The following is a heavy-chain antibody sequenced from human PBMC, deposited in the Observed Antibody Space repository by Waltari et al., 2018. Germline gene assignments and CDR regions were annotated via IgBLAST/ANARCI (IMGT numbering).Heavy chain of an antibody. D-gene: IGHD6-6*01. J-gene: IGHJ4*02. CDR2: RKQDGSEK. Sequence: EVQLVESGGGLVQPGGSLRLSCAASGFTFSSYWMSWVRQAPGKGLEWVANRKQDGSEKYYVDSVKGRFTISRDNAKNSLYLQMNSLRAEDTAVYYCAREVGQAARKRFDYWGQGTLVTVSS. V-gene: IGHV3-7*01. CDR3: AREVGQAARKRFDY. CDR1: GFTFSSYW.